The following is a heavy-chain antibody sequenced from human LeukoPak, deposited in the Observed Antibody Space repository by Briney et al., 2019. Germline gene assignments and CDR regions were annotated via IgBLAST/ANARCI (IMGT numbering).Heavy chain of an antibody. CDR1: GGSISNSNY. D-gene: IGHD3-10*01. Sequence: SETLSLTCTVPGGSISNSNYWGWIRQPPGKGLGGFGSIFYSGITYSNPSLKSRVTLSVDTSKNQFFLKMSSVSDPDTAVYYCARRPDYYGSGVYFYQYYYYYYVDVWGKGTTVTISS. CDR2: IFYSGIT. V-gene: IGHV4-39*07. CDR3: ARRPDYYGSGVYFYQYYYYYYVDV. J-gene: IGHJ6*03.